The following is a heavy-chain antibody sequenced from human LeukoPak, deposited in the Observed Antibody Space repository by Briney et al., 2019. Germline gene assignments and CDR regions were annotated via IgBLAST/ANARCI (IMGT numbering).Heavy chain of an antibody. V-gene: IGHV4-31*03. Sequence: PSQTLSLTCNVSGGSINSGGYYWSWIRQHPGQGLEWIGYIYYSGSTSYNASLKRRVTISLDTAKNQFSLTLTSVTAADTAVYFCARRTIGYYFDYWGQGIRVTVSS. CDR1: GGSINSGGYY. J-gene: IGHJ4*02. CDR2: IYYSGST. CDR3: ARRTIGYYFDY.